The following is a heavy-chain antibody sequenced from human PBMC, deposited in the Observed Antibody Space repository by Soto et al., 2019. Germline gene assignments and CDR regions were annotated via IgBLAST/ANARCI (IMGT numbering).Heavy chain of an antibody. CDR3: AGHDNTTLGVTYFAY. CDR1: GDSISSNNW. D-gene: IGHD3-10*01. J-gene: IGHJ4*02. Sequence: QVQLQESGPGLVKPSGTLSLTCSVSGDSISSNNWWSWVRQPPGQGLEWIGEIYHSGSVHYNQSFNRRAAMSVDKYTNQFFLQLTPVTAADTAVYYCAGHDNTTLGVTYFAYWGQGTLVNLSS. CDR2: IYHSGSV. V-gene: IGHV4-4*02.